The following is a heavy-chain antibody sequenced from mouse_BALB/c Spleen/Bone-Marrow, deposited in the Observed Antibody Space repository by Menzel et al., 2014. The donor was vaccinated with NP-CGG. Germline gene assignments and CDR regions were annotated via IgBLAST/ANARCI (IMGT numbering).Heavy chain of an antibody. J-gene: IGHJ4*01. CDR1: GFSLISYG. V-gene: IGHV2-6-1*01. CDR3: ARHDGYFGAVDY. Sequence: QVQLQQSGPGLVAPSQSLSITCTISGFSLISYGVHWVRQPPGKGLEWLVVIWSDGSTTYNSALKSRLSISRDNSKNQVFLKMNSLLTDDTAIYYCARHDGYFGAVDYWGQGTSVTVSS. CDR2: IWSDGST. D-gene: IGHD2-3*01.